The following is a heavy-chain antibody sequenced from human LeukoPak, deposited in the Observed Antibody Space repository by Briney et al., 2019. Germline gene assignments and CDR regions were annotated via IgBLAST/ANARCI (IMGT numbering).Heavy chain of an antibody. CDR2: ISGSGGST. CDR1: GFTFSSYA. CDR3: AKDPTWGGLYYFDY. V-gene: IGHV3-23*01. J-gene: IGHJ4*02. D-gene: IGHD3-16*01. Sequence: PGGSLRLSCAASGFTFSSYAMSWVREAPGKGLEWVSAISGSGGSTYYADSVKGRFTISRDNSKNTLYLQMNSLRAEDTAVYYCAKDPTWGGLYYFDYWGQGTLVTVSS.